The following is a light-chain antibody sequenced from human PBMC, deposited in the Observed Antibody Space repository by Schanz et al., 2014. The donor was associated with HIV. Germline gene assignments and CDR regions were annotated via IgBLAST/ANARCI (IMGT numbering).Light chain of an antibody. CDR1: QSVRSN. CDR3: QHYGSS. Sequence: DILMTQSPATLSVSPGERVTLSCRAGQSVRSNLAWYQHKPGQAPRLLIFDASNRATGVPARFSGSGSGTDFTLTISSLQPEDFAVYYCQHYGSSFGPGTKVDI. CDR2: DAS. V-gene: IGKV3D-15*01. J-gene: IGKJ3*01.